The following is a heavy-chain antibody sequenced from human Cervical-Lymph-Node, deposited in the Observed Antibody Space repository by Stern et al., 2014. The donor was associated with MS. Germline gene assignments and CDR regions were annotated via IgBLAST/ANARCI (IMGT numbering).Heavy chain of an antibody. V-gene: IGHV3-33*08. J-gene: IGHJ4*02. Sequence: VHLVESGGGVVQPGRSLRLSCAASGFTFSSFPIHWVRQAPGKGLVWVAIIWHDGSNEHYADSVKGRFTVSRDNSNDTVYLQMNSLRAEDTAIYYCARDPNGYAYGLGDWGQGALVTVSS. D-gene: IGHD3-16*01. CDR1: GFTFSSFP. CDR2: IWHDGSNE. CDR3: ARDPNGYAYGLGD.